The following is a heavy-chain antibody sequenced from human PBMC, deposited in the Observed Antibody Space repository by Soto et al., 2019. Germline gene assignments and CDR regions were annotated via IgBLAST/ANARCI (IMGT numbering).Heavy chain of an antibody. Sequence: NRVRQAPGKGLEWISSISSGSSYIYYAGSVKGRFTISRDNAKNSLFLQMNSLRADDMAVYYCARVFFQAEDY. CDR3: ARVFFQAEDY. D-gene: IGHD3-3*01. J-gene: IGHJ6*03. V-gene: IGHV3-21*01. CDR2: ISSGSSYI.